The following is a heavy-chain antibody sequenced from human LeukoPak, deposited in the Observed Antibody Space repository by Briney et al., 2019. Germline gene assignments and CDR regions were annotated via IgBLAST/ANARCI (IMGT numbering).Heavy chain of an antibody. D-gene: IGHD2-2*01. CDR1: GGTFSSYA. CDR2: IIPIFGTA. CDR3: ARYRYCSSTSCYPMDV. V-gene: IGHV1-69*05. J-gene: IGHJ6*03. Sequence: SVKVSCKASGGTFSSYAISWVRQAPGQGLEWMGGIIPIFGTANYAQKFQGRVTITTDESTSTAYMELSSLRSEDTAVYYCARYRYCSSTSCYPMDVWGKGTTVTVSS.